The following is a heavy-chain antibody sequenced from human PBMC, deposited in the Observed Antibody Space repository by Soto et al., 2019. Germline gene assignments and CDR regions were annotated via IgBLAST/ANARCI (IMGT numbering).Heavy chain of an antibody. CDR1: GFTFSSYS. Sequence: EVQLVESGGGLVKPGGSLRLSCAASGFTFSSYSMNWVRQAPGTGLEWVSSISSSSSYIYYADSVKGRFTISRDNAKNSLYLQMNSLRAEDTAVYYCARDYAYYDILTGRAFDYWGQGTLVTFSS. V-gene: IGHV3-21*01. D-gene: IGHD3-9*01. CDR3: ARDYAYYDILTGRAFDY. J-gene: IGHJ4*02. CDR2: ISSSSSYI.